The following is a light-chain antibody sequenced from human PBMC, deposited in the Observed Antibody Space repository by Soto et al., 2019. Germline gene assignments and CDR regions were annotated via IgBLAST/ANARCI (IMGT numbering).Light chain of an antibody. CDR3: STWDDSLNGLI. CDR1: SSNIKTNG. V-gene: IGLV1-44*01. J-gene: IGLJ2*01. Sequence: QSVLAQPPSASGTPGQTVTISCSGGSSNIKTNGVSWYQQVPGAAPKLLIYSNSQRPSGAPDRFSGSKSGTSASLAISGLQSEDEATYHYSTWDDSLNGLIFGGGTQLTVL. CDR2: SNS.